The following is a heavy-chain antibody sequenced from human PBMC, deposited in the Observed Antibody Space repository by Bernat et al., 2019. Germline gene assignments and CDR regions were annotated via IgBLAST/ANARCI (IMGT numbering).Heavy chain of an antibody. V-gene: IGHV3-23*04. J-gene: IGHJ4*02. CDR1: GFTFSSYA. CDR2: ISGSGGST. D-gene: IGHD3-16*02. CDR3: AKNSYDYIWGSYRHFDY. Sequence: VQLVESGGGLVQPGGSLRLSCAASGFTFSSYAMSWVRQAPGKGLEWVSAISGSGGSTYYADSVKGRFTISRDNSKNTLYLQMNSLRAEDTAVYYCAKNSYDYIWGSYRHFDYWGQGTLVTVSS.